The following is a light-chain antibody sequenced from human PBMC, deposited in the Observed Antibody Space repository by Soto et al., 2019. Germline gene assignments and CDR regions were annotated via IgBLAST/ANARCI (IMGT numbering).Light chain of an antibody. CDR3: HQYSNTFRT. CDR1: YTVGTN. J-gene: IGKJ1*01. V-gene: IGKV3-15*01. CDR2: DTS. Sequence: EIVLTQFPAALSVSPGERATLSYWASYTVGTNLAWYQQKPGQAPRLLIYDTSTRATGVPARFSGSGSGTEFTLTISNLQAEDSAVYHCHQYSNTFRTFGQGTKGDIK.